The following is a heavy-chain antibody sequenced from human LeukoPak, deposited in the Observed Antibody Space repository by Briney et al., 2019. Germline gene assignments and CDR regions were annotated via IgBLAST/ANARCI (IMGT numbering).Heavy chain of an antibody. D-gene: IGHD3-10*01. Sequence: GASVKVSCKASGYTFITYGISWVRQAPGQGLEWMGWISAYTGNTDSAQGLQGRVTMTTDTSTSTAYMELRSLRSDDTAVYYCARVGYGSGSYYKDLFDYWGQGTLVTVSS. CDR3: ARVGYGSGSYYKDLFDY. J-gene: IGHJ4*02. V-gene: IGHV1-18*01. CDR1: GYTFITYG. CDR2: ISAYTGNT.